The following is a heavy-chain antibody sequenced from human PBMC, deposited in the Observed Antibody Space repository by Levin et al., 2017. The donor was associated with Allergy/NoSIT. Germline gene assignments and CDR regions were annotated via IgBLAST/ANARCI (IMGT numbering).Heavy chain of an antibody. J-gene: IGHJ6*02. Sequence: GESLKISCAASGFSFSAYSINWVRQAPGKGLEWVSYISSSSSTIYYADSVKGRFTISRDNAKNSLYLQMNSLGAEDTAVYYCARGRLWDMDVWGQGTTVTVSS. V-gene: IGHV3-48*01. D-gene: IGHD1-26*01. CDR1: GFSFSAYS. CDR3: ARGRLWDMDV. CDR2: ISSSSSTI.